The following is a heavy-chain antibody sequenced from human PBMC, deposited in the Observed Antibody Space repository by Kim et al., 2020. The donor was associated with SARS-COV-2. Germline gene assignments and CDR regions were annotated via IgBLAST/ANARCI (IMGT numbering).Heavy chain of an antibody. Sequence: SETLSLTCAVYGGSFSGYYWSWIRQPPGKGLEWIGEINHSGSTNYNPSLKSRVTISVDTSKNQFSLKLSSVTAADTAVYYCARGLQQLVPWYYFDYWGQG. J-gene: IGHJ4*02. V-gene: IGHV4-34*01. CDR1: GGSFSGYY. CDR2: INHSGST. D-gene: IGHD6-6*01. CDR3: ARGLQQLVPWYYFDY.